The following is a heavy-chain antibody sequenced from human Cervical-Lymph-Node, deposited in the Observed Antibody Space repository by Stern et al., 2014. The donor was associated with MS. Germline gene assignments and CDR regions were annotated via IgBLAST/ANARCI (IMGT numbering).Heavy chain of an antibody. CDR1: GFRFDDFS. CDR3: VNGRD. V-gene: IGHV3-9*01. CDR2: ISSNSGNK. J-gene: IGHJ4*02. Sequence: EVHLVESGGGLVQPGRSLRLSCAASGFRFDDFSMHWVRQAPGKGLEWVSGISSNSGNKADAKSGEGRFSISRDNANRSVYLQLSSLRTDDTARYYCVNGRDWGQGTLVIVSS.